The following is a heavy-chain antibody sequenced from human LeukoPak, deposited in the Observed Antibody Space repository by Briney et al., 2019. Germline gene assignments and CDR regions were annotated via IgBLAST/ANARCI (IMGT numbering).Heavy chain of an antibody. CDR1: GFTFSSYG. CDR2: IRYDGSNK. J-gene: IGHJ5*02. Sequence: GGSLRLSCAASGFTFSSYGMHWVRQAPGKGLEWVAFIRYDGSNKYYADSVKGRFTISRDNSKNTLYLQMNSLRAEDTAVYYCAKDLTTIFGVVNPTPFDPWGQGTLVTVSS. D-gene: IGHD3-3*01. CDR3: AKDLTTIFGVVNPTPFDP. V-gene: IGHV3-30*02.